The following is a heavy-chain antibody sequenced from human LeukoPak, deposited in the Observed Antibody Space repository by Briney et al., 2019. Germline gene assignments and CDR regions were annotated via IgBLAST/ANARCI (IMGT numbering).Heavy chain of an antibody. CDR3: ARGVSRASSYYYYGMDV. Sequence: PSETLSLTCTVSGGSLSTYYWSWIRQPPGKGLEWIAYIFSSGSTNYSPSLKSRVTISVDTSKNQFSLKLSSVTAADTAVYYCARGVSRASSYYYYGMDVWGQGTTVTVSS. CDR2: IFSSGST. CDR1: GGSLSTYY. V-gene: IGHV4-59*01. D-gene: IGHD3-10*01. J-gene: IGHJ6*02.